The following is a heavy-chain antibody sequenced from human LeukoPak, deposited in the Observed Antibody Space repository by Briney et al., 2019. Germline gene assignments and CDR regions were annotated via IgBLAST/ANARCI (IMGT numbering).Heavy chain of an antibody. J-gene: IGHJ6*02. V-gene: IGHV4-34*01. CDR1: GGSFNGYY. Sequence: SETLSLTCAVYGGSFNGYYWSWLRQPPGKGLEWIGEINHRGSTNYNPSLKSRVTISVDTSKNQISLKVSSVTAADTAVYYCATGPSNYYYHGMDVWGQGTTVTVSS. D-gene: IGHD1-1*01. CDR2: INHRGST. CDR3: ATGPSNYYYHGMDV.